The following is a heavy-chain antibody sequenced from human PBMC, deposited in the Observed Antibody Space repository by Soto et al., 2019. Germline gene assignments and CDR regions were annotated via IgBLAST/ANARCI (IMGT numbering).Heavy chain of an antibody. J-gene: IGHJ2*01. CDR2: IIPILGIA. Sequence: QVQLVQSGAEVKKPGSSVKVSCKASGGTFSSYTISWVRQAPGQGLEWMGRIIPILGIANYAQKFQGRVKISAEKPTNTAYMELGSLRSEDPAVYYCAGDGGGVVVPAADWYFDLWGRGTLVTVSS. CDR1: GGTFSSYT. CDR3: AGDGGGVVVPAADWYFDL. V-gene: IGHV1-69*02. D-gene: IGHD2-2*01.